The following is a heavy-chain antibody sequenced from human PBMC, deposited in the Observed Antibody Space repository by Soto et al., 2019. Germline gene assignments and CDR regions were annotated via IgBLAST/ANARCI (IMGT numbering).Heavy chain of an antibody. CDR2: IGESGTPT. CDR3: AKDATAVNGVWDPFDM. Sequence: PGGSLRLSCAASGFTFSSYAMKWVRQAPGKGLEWVSLIGESGTPTYYADSVKGRFTISRDNSGNTLFLEMYSLRAEDTAVYYCAKDATAVNGVWDPFDMWGQGTEVTVSS. J-gene: IGHJ3*02. V-gene: IGHV3-23*01. CDR1: GFTFSSYA. D-gene: IGHD2-8*01.